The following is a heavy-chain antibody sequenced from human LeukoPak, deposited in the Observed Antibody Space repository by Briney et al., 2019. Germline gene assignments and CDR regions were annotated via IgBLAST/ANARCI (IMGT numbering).Heavy chain of an antibody. CDR2: ISSSSSYI. J-gene: IGHJ5*02. D-gene: IGHD3-22*01. Sequence: PGGSLRLSCAASGFTFSSYSMNWVRQAPGKGLEWVSSISSSSSYIYYADSVKGRFTISRDNAKNSLYLQMNSLRAEDTAVYYCARGYDSSGSEVPWGQGTLVTVSS. CDR1: GFTFSSYS. V-gene: IGHV3-21*01. CDR3: ARGYDSSGSEVP.